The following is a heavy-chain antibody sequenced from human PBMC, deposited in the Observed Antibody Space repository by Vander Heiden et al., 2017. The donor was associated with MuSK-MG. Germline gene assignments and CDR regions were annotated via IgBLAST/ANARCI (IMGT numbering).Heavy chain of an antibody. D-gene: IGHD2-21*01. CDR3: EWGGDSGSIDY. J-gene: IGHJ4*02. V-gene: IGHV3-23*01. CDR2: ISGSGGST. CDR1: GFTFSSYA. Sequence: EVQLLESGGGLVQPGGSLRLSCAASGFTFSSYAMSWVRQAPVKGLEWVSAISGSGGSTYYADSVKGRFTISRDNSKNTLYLQMNSLRAEDTAVYYCEWGGDSGSIDYWGQGTLVTVSS.